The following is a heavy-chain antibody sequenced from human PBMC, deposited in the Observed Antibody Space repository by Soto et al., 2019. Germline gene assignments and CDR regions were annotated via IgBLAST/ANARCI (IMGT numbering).Heavy chain of an antibody. CDR1: GFIFSRYA. CDR2: ISEDGGVT. CDR3: ARDRDRPYFDY. J-gene: IGHJ4*02. Sequence: DVQLLESGGGLVQPGGSLRLSCAASGFIFSRYAMSWVRQAPGKGLEWVSTISEDGGVTYYADSVKGRLTISRDNSKSTLHLQMNSLRADDTAVYYCARDRDRPYFDYWGQGTLVTVSS. V-gene: IGHV3-23*01.